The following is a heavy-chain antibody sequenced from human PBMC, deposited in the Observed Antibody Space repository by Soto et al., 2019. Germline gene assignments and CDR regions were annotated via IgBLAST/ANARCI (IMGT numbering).Heavy chain of an antibody. J-gene: IGHJ4*02. CDR3: ARELERIFDY. CDR1: GITFSSYA. Sequence: QVQLVESGGGVVQPGRSLRLSCAASGITFSSYAMHWVRQAPGKGLEWVAVISYDGSNKYYADSVKGRFTISRDNSKNTLYLQMTSLRAEDTAVYYCARELERIFDYWGQGTLVTVSS. V-gene: IGHV3-30-3*01. CDR2: ISYDGSNK. D-gene: IGHD1-1*01.